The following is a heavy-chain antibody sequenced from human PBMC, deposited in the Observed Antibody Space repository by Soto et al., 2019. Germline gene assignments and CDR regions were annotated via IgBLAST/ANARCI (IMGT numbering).Heavy chain of an antibody. CDR1: GYTFTSYG. J-gene: IGHJ4*02. CDR2: ISAYNGNT. CDR3: ARGYYDILTGYHEVVDY. D-gene: IGHD3-9*01. Sequence: QVQLVQSGAEVKKPGASVKVSCKASGYTFTSYGISWVRQAPGQGREWMGWISAYNGNTNYAQKLQGRVTMTTDTATSTAYMELRSLRADDTAVYYCARGYYDILTGYHEVVDYWGQGTLVTVSS. V-gene: IGHV1-18*01.